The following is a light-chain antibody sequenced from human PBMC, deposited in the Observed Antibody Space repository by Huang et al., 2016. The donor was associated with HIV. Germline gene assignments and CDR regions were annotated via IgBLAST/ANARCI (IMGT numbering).Light chain of an antibody. CDR2: RAA. CDR1: QNVTDS. J-gene: IGKJ4*01. V-gene: IGKV3-11*01. CDR3: QERIQWPRLT. Sequence: EIVLTQSPATLSLSPGERATLSCRASQNVTDSLAWYRQKPGQAPSLLIYRAANRATGTPARCSGSGSGTDFTLTSSSLEPEEFAIYYCQERIQWPRLTFGGGTKVEIK.